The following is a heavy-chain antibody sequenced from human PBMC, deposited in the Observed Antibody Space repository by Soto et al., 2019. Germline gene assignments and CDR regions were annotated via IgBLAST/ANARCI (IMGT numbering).Heavy chain of an antibody. J-gene: IGHJ4*02. Sequence: QITLKESGPTVVKPTQTLTLTCSVSGFSLSSVGVGVGWIRQPPGKALEWLALIYWDDDKRYSPSLKSRLTITKDTSKNQVVLTMTNSDPVDTATYYCAHTLDWGEGRFDYWGQGTLVTVSS. D-gene: IGHD7-27*01. CDR1: GFSLSSVGVG. V-gene: IGHV2-5*02. CDR2: IYWDDDK. CDR3: AHTLDWGEGRFDY.